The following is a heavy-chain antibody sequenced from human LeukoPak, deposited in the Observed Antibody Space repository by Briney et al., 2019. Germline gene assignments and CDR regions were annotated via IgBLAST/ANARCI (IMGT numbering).Heavy chain of an antibody. V-gene: IGHV3-7*03. CDR3: ARDQYDTWSRRGNFDS. Sequence: GGSLRLSCAASGFIFGKYWMSWVRQAPGKGLEWVANIKLDGSEKNYVDSVKGRFTISRDNTKNSLYLQMNSLRAEDTAVFYCARDQYDTWSRRGNFDSWGQGTLVVVSS. CDR1: GFIFGKYW. D-gene: IGHD3-3*01. CDR2: IKLDGSEK. J-gene: IGHJ4*02.